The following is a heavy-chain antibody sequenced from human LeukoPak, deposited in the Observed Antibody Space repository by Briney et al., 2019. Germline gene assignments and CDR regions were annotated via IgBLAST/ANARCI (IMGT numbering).Heavy chain of an antibody. V-gene: IGHV4-59*01. J-gene: IGHJ4*02. CDR3: AREFSWSGFFDY. CDR2: IYYSGST. Sequence: TSETLSLTCTVSGGSISSYYWSWIRQPPGKGLEWSGYIYYSGSTNYNPSLKSRVAISVDTSKNQFSLKLSSVTAADTAVYYCAREFSWSGFFDYWGQGTLVTVSS. D-gene: IGHD3-3*01. CDR1: GGSISSYY.